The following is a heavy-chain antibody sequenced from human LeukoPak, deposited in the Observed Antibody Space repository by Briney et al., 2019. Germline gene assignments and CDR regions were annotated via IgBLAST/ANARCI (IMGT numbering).Heavy chain of an antibody. CDR1: GFTFSSYA. CDR2: ISGSGGST. J-gene: IGHJ4*02. D-gene: IGHD1-26*01. V-gene: IGHV3-23*01. CDR3: TIDCRSWERGATTGGRY. Sequence: GGSLRLSCAASGFTFSSYAMSWVRQAPGKGLEWVSAISGSGGSTYYADSVKGRFTISRDNSKNTLYLQMNSLRAEDTAVYYCTIDCRSWERGATTGGRYWGQGTLVTVSS.